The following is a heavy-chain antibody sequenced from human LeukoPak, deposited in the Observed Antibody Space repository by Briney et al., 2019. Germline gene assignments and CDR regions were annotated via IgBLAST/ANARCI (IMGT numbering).Heavy chain of an antibody. CDR2: IRNKANSYTT. CDR3: ALNYRNLEY. J-gene: IGHJ4*01. D-gene: IGHD3-16*02. V-gene: IGHV3-72*01. Sequence: GGSLRLSCAASGVTFSDHYMDWVGQGPGKGLEWVGRIRNKANSYTTEYGASVKGRFTISRDDSKNSLYLQMTSLKTEDTAVYYCALNYRNLEYWGQGTLVTVSS. CDR1: GVTFSDHY.